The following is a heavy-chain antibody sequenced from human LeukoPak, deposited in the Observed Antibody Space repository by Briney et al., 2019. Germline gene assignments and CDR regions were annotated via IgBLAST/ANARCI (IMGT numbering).Heavy chain of an antibody. V-gene: IGHV3-13*01. CDR3: IRGRYIGSYFID. D-gene: IGHD1-26*01. CDR1: GFTLSEYD. CDR2: IGSAGDT. J-gene: IGHJ4*02. Sequence: PGGSLRLSCAASGFTLSEYDMHWVRQPTGKGLEWVSVIGSAGDTYYSDSVKGLFTISRENAENSLDLQMNSLRAEDTALYYCIRGRYIGSYFIDWGQGILVTVAP.